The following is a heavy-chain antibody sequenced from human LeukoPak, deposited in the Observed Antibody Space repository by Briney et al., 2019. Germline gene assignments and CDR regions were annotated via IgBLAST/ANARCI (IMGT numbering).Heavy chain of an antibody. Sequence: PGGSLRLSCAASGFTFSSYSMNWVRQAPGKGLEWVSSIRGSSSYIYYADSVKGRFTISRDNAKNSLYLQMNSLRAEDTAVYYCARDGRIRGAFDIWGQGTMVTVSS. V-gene: IGHV3-21*01. CDR1: GFTFSSYS. D-gene: IGHD3-10*01. J-gene: IGHJ3*02. CDR3: ARDGRIRGAFDI. CDR2: IRGSSSYI.